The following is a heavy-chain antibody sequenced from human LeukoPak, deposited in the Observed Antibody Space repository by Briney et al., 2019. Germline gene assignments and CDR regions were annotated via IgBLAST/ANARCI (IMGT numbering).Heavy chain of an antibody. CDR2: IHPNTGVT. CDR1: GYTFTGYY. Sequence: GASVKVSCKASGYTFTGYYLHLVRQAPGQGLEWMAWIHPNTGVTNYAQRFQGRVTMTTDTSISTAYMELSSLKSDDTAVYSCAREGGNGGFDYWAREPWSPSPQ. CDR3: AREGGNGGFDY. D-gene: IGHD4-23*01. V-gene: IGHV1-2*02. J-gene: IGHJ4*02.